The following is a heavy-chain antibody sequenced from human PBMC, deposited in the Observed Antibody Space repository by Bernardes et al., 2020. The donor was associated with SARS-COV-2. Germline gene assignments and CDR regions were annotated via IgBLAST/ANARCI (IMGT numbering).Heavy chain of an antibody. CDR3: ARGYTGYLDY. CDR2: IYRGGST. J-gene: IGHJ4*02. Sequence: SETLSLTCAVSGDSITSDGYSWSWVRQPKGKGLEYIGYIYRGGSTYYTPSLEGRVTISIDRANNHFSLKLNSVTAADTAVYFCARGYTGYLDYWGQGTLVTVSS. V-gene: IGHV4-30-2*01. D-gene: IGHD5-12*01. CDR1: GDSITSDGYS.